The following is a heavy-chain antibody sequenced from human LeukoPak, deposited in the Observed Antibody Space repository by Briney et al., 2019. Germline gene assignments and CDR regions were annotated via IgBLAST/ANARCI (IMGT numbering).Heavy chain of an antibody. CDR1: GITFSNSW. Sequence: PGGSLRLSCTTSGITFSNSWMSWVRQAPGKGLEWVATIRPDGSEGYYADSVRGRFTISRDNSKNSFYLQMNSLRAEDTAVYYCAREARQWLVVGDDAFDIWGQGTMVTVSS. CDR3: AREARQWLVVGDDAFDI. J-gene: IGHJ3*02. CDR2: IRPDGSEG. V-gene: IGHV3-7*01. D-gene: IGHD6-19*01.